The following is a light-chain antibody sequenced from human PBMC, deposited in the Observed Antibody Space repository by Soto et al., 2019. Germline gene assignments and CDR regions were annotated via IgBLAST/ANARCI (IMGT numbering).Light chain of an antibody. V-gene: IGLV2-14*01. CDR1: SSDVGTRNF. J-gene: IGLJ1*01. CDR2: QVT. Sequence: QSALTQPASVSGSPGQSITISCTGTSSDVGTRNFVSWYQQHPGKAPKLMIYQVTNRPSGVSNRFSGSKSGNTASLTISGLQAEDEADYYCSSYTDSTNYVFGPGTKLTVL. CDR3: SSYTDSTNYV.